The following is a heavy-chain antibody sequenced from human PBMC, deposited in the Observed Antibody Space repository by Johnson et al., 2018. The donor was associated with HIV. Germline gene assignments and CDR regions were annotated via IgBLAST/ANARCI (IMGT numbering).Heavy chain of an antibody. CDR1: GFTFDDYD. CDR2: ISRNGGSA. D-gene: IGHD6-25*01. CDR3: ARASGQAFDV. Sequence: VQLVESGGGVERPGGSLRLSCAASGFTFDDYDMSWVRQAPGKGLEWVSGISRNGGSAAYADSEKGRFTISRANAKNSLYLQMNTLRVEDTAFYYCARASGQAFDVWGQGTMVTVSS. V-gene: IGHV3-20*04. J-gene: IGHJ3*01.